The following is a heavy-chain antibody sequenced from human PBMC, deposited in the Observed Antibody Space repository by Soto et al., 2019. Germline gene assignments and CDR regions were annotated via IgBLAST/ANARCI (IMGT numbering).Heavy chain of an antibody. CDR1: GFTFSSYG. Sequence: QVQLVESGGGVVQPGRSLRLSCAASGFTFSSYGMHWVRQAPGQGLEWVAVIGYDGSNKYYADSVKGRFTISRDNSKKTMHLQMRSLRAEDTAVYYCAREGIVVVPAATSVYYYYYGMDVWGQGTTVTVSS. J-gene: IGHJ6*02. D-gene: IGHD2-2*01. V-gene: IGHV3-33*01. CDR3: AREGIVVVPAATSVYYYYYGMDV. CDR2: IGYDGSNK.